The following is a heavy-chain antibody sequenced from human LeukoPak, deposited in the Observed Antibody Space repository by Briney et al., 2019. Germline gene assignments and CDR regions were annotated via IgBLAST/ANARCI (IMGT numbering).Heavy chain of an antibody. CDR2: ISYDGSYK. V-gene: IGHV3-30*18. J-gene: IGHJ4*02. D-gene: IGHD4-17*01. CDR3: AKVGDYGDYALDY. CDR1: GFTFSSYG. Sequence: PGGALRLSCAASGFTFSSYGMHWVRQAPGKGQGWVAVISYDGSYKYYADSVKGRFTISRDNSKSTLYLQMNSLRAEDTAVYYCAKVGDYGDYALDYWGQGTLVTVSS.